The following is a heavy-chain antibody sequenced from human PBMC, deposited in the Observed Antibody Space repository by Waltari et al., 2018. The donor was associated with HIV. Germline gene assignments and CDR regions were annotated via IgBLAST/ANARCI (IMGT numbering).Heavy chain of an antibody. J-gene: IGHJ3*02. V-gene: IGHV3-23*01. D-gene: IGHD2-15*01. CDR3: AKENGGNWDAFDI. CDR1: GFPFGNYP. CDR2: IFGGGGVT. Sequence: EVQLLESGGGLVQAGGSLRLSCQGSGFPFGNYPMTWVRQDPGKGLEWVSAIFGGGGVTYYADSVKGRFTISRDNSNNMLYLQMNSLRAEDTAIYYCAKENGGNWDAFDIWGQGTMVTVSS.